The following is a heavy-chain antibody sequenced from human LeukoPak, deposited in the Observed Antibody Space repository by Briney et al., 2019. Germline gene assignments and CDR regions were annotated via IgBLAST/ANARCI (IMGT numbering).Heavy chain of an antibody. Sequence: PGGSLRLTCAGSGFTFSSYSMNWVRQAPGKGLEWVSSISSGSNYIYYADSMKGRFTISRDNAKNSLYLQMNSLRGEDTAVYYCARGSGQQLVPDDDAFDIWGQGTMVTVSS. CDR1: GFTFSSYS. J-gene: IGHJ3*02. V-gene: IGHV3-21*01. CDR3: ARGSGQQLVPDDDAFDI. D-gene: IGHD6-13*01. CDR2: ISSGSNYI.